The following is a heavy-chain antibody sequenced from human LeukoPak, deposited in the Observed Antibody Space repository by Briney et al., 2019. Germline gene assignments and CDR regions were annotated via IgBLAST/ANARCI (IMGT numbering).Heavy chain of an antibody. J-gene: IGHJ4*02. CDR1: GFTFSSYA. CDR3: AREPAYGDYLHY. CDR2: ISYDGSNK. V-gene: IGHV3-30*04. Sequence: GGSLRPSCAASGFTFSSYAMHWVRQAPGKGLEWVAVISYDGSNKYYADSVKGRFTISRDNSKNTLYLQMNSLRAEDTAVYYCAREPAYGDYLHYWGQGTLVTVSS. D-gene: IGHD4-17*01.